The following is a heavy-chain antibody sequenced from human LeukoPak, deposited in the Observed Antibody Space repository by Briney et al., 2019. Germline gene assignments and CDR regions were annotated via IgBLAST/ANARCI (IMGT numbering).Heavy chain of an antibody. CDR3: ANLRSRRSSSWYLFDY. CDR2: ISGSGGST. D-gene: IGHD6-13*01. V-gene: IGHV3-23*01. CDR1: GFTFSSYG. J-gene: IGHJ4*02. Sequence: GGSLRLSCAASGFTFSSYGMHWVRQAPGKGLEWVSAISGSGGSTYYADSVKGRFTISRDNSKNTLYLQMNSLRAEDTAVYYCANLRSRRSSSWYLFDYWGQGTLVTVSS.